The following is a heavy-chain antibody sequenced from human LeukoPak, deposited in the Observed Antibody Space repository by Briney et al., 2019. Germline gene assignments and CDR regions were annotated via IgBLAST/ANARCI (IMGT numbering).Heavy chain of an antibody. J-gene: IGHJ4*02. CDR2: ARISGDRT. CDR1: GFTFSTYS. CDR3: AKGWSPF. D-gene: IGHD2-15*01. Sequence: QSGGSLRLSCAASGFTFSTYSMNWVRQAPGKGLEWVSTARISGDRTDYADSVKGRFTISRDNSKNTVYLQMNSLRAEDTAVYYCAKGWSPFWGQGTLVTVSS. V-gene: IGHV3-23*01.